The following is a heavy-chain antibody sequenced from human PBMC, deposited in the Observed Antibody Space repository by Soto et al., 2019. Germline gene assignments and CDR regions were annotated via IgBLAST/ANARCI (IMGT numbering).Heavy chain of an antibody. CDR3: AKDGGWSLAVAGLFDY. J-gene: IGHJ4*02. V-gene: IGHV3-23*01. CDR1: GSTFSSDD. CDR2: ISDSGGST. Sequence: EVHLLEYGGGLVQPGGSLRLSCVVSGSTFSSDDMSWVRQAPGRGLEWVSGISDSGGSTYYADSVKGRFTISRDNXXXXXXXXXXXXXXXDTALYYCAKDGGWSLAVAGLFDYWGPGTQVTVSS. D-gene: IGHD6-19*01.